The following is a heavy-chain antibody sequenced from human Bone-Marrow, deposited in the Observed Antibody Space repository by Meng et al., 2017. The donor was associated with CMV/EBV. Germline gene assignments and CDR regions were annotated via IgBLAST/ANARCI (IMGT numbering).Heavy chain of an antibody. J-gene: IGHJ2*01. V-gene: IGHV4-61*01. CDR1: GSVSTGIYS. D-gene: IGHD3-9*01. Sequence: GSVSTGIYSCSWIRQPPGKGLEWIGYIYSSVSTTYNPTLKSRVTISVATSKNQFSLKLSSVTAADTAVYYCARDFYDILTGYWYFDLWGRGTLVTVSS. CDR3: ARDFYDILTGYWYFDL. CDR2: IYSSVST.